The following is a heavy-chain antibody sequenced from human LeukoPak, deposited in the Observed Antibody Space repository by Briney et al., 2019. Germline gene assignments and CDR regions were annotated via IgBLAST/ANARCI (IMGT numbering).Heavy chain of an antibody. Sequence: ASVKVSCKASGYTFTGYYMHWVRQAPGQGLEWRGWINPNSGGTNYAQKFQGRVTMTRDTSISTAYMELSRLRSDDTAVYYCARAPYCGGDCYFDYWGQGTLVTVSS. CDR3: ARAPYCGGDCYFDY. V-gene: IGHV1-2*02. CDR1: GYTFTGYY. J-gene: IGHJ4*02. CDR2: INPNSGGT. D-gene: IGHD2-21*02.